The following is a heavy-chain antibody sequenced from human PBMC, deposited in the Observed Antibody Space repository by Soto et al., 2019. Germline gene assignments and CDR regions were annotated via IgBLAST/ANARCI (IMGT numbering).Heavy chain of an antibody. CDR2: IYYSGST. Sequence: QVQLQESGPGLVKPSETLSLTCTVSGGSISSYYWSWIRQPPGKGLEWIGYIYYSGSTNYNPSLKSRVTISVDTSKNQFSLKLSSVTAADTAVYYCARDRGWSSSWPYYFDYWGQGTLVTVSS. D-gene: IGHD6-13*01. CDR3: ARDRGWSSSWPYYFDY. CDR1: GGSISSYY. V-gene: IGHV4-59*01. J-gene: IGHJ4*02.